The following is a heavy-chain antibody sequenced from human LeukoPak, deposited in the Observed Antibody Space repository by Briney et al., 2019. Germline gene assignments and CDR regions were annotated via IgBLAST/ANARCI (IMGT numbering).Heavy chain of an antibody. CDR2: INQDGTTK. V-gene: IGHV3-7*01. CDR3: AREKGTMIRAMAFEM. D-gene: IGHD3-10*01. Sequence: GSLRLSFAAPGFGFSSYWMSWVRPNPGKGPEWVAKINQDGTTKYYRDFAKGRFTISRDNAQNSLYLQINSLRAEDTAVYYCAREKGTMIRAMAFEMWGQGTMVTVSS. J-gene: IGHJ3*02. CDR1: GFGFSSYW.